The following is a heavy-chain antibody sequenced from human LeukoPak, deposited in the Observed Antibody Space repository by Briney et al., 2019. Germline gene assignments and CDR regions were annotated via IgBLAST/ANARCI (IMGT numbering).Heavy chain of an antibody. D-gene: IGHD3-22*01. Sequence: GGSLRLSCAASGFTFSSYWMSWVRQAPGKGLEWVANIKQDGSEKYYVDSVKGRFTISRDNAKNSLYLQMNSLRAEDTALYYCAKGYYDSSGYPIDYWGQGTLVTVSS. CDR3: AKGYYDSSGYPIDY. J-gene: IGHJ4*02. V-gene: IGHV3-7*03. CDR2: IKQDGSEK. CDR1: GFTFSSYW.